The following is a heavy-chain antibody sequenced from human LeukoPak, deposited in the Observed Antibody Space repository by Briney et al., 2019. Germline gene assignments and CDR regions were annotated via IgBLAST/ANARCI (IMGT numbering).Heavy chain of an antibody. Sequence: KSSETLSLTCTVSGGSISSYYWSWLRQPPGKGLEWIGYIYYSGSTNYNPSLKSRVTISVDTSKNQFSLKLSSVTAADTAVYYCASAVTGVYGMDVWGQGTTVTVSS. CDR1: GGSISSYY. D-gene: IGHD7-27*01. J-gene: IGHJ6*02. CDR2: IYYSGST. CDR3: ASAVTGVYGMDV. V-gene: IGHV4-59*12.